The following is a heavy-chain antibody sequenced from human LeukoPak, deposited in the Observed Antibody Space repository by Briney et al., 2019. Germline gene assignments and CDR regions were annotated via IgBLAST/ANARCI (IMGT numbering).Heavy chain of an antibody. V-gene: IGHV1-2*02. CDR1: GYSFYDFY. CDR2: IDPNSGGR. D-gene: IGHD2-15*01. CDR3: ARGGCSGGSCYSSWFDP. J-gene: IGHJ5*02. Sequence: ASVKVSCTPSGYSFYDFYIHWVRQAPGQGLEWMGWIDPNSGGRNYAQKFQGRVTMTRDTSSTTAYMVLSSLTSDDTAVYYCARGGCSGGSCYSSWFDPWGQGTLVSVSS.